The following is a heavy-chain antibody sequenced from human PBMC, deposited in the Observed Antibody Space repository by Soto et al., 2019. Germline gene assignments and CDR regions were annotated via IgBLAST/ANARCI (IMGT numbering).Heavy chain of an antibody. J-gene: IGHJ4*01. CDR3: VRHGGG. D-gene: IGHD3-16*01. V-gene: IGHV3-23*01. CDR2: IATPGETT. CDR1: GFTFNTYD. Sequence: EVQLLESGGGLVQPGGSLRLTCAASGFTFNTYDMSWVRQAPGTGLEWVSSIATPGETTSYAASVRGRFTIATDNSKHPLITQINPLRADGTAIYPCVRHGGGWGPGTRVTVSS.